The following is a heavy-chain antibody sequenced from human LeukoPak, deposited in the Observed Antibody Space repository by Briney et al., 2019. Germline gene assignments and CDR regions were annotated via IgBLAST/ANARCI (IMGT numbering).Heavy chain of an antibody. CDR1: GFTFSSYA. CDR2: ISYDVSNK. J-gene: IGHJ4*02. Sequence: PGGSLRLSCAASGFTFSSYAMHWVRQAPGKGLEWVAVISYDVSNKYYADSVKGRFTISRDNSKNTLYLQMNSLRAEDTAVYYCARDLTRHYCTNGVCYTFDYWGQGTLVTVSS. CDR3: ARDLTRHYCTNGVCYTFDY. D-gene: IGHD2-8*01. V-gene: IGHV3-30-3*01.